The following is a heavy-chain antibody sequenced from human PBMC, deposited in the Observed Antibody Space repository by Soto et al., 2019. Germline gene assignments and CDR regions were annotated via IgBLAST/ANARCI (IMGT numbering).Heavy chain of an antibody. D-gene: IGHD3-16*01. J-gene: IGHJ6*02. CDR3: ARAMGLNYYYYYGMDV. Sequence: GGSLRLSCAASGFTFSSYAMSWVRQAPGKGLEWVSAISGSGGSTDYADSVKGRFTISRDNAKNTLYLQMNSLRAEDTALYYCARAMGLNYYYYYGMDVWGQGTTVTVSS. CDR2: ISGSGGST. V-gene: IGHV3-23*01. CDR1: GFTFSSYA.